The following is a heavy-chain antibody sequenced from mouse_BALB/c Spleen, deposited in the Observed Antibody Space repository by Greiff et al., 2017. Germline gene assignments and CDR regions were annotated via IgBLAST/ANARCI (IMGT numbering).Heavy chain of an antibody. CDR3: ARRHYGYDGYFDY. CDR1: GFSFSSYG. Sequence: EVQGVESGGDLVKPGGSLTLSCAASGFSFSSYGMSWVRQTPDKRLEWVATISSGGSYTYYPDSVKGRFTISRDNAKNTLYLQMSSLKSEDTAMYYCARRHYGYDGYFDYWGQGTTLTVSS. V-gene: IGHV5-6*01. J-gene: IGHJ2*01. D-gene: IGHD2-2*01. CDR2: ISSGGSYT.